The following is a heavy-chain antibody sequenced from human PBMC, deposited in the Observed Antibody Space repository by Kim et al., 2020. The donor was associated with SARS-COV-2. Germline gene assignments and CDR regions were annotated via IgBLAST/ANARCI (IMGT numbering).Heavy chain of an antibody. J-gene: IGHJ4*02. V-gene: IGHV1-69*13. CDR3: ARIGGYSYGPEDY. CDR2: IIPIFGTA. CDR1: GGTFSSYA. Sequence: SVKVSCKASGGTFSSYAISWVRQAPGQGLEWMGGIIPIFGTANYAQKFQGRVTITADESTSTAYMELSSLRSEDTAVYYCARIGGYSYGPEDYWGQGTLVTVSS. D-gene: IGHD5-18*01.